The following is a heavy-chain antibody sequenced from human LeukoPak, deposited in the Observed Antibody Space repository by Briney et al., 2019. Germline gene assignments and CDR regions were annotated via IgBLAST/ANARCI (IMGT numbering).Heavy chain of an antibody. CDR1: GFTFRSYK. J-gene: IGHJ4*02. D-gene: IGHD4-17*01. Sequence: GGSLRLSCAASGFTFRSYKMDWVRHAPGEGLEWVSYIGSSGDIIYYADSLKGRCTISRDNAKNSLYLQMNSLRAEDTAIYYCARAGPVYGDYAYWGQGTLVTVSS. CDR2: IGSSGDII. CDR3: ARAGPVYGDYAY. V-gene: IGHV3-48*03.